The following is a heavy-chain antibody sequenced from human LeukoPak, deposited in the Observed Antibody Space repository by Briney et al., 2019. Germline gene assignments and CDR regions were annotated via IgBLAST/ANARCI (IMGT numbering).Heavy chain of an antibody. D-gene: IGHD2-2*02. CDR1: GFTFNSYA. J-gene: IGHJ4*02. CDR2: ISGSGDST. CDR3: PKGCASTGCYTSEH. Sequence: PGGSLRLSCAASGFTFNSYAMSWVRQAPGRGLEWVSTISGSGDSTYYADSVKGRFTISRDNSKNTLYLQMNSLRPEDTAVYYCPKGCASTGCYTSEHWGQGTLVTVSS. V-gene: IGHV3-23*01.